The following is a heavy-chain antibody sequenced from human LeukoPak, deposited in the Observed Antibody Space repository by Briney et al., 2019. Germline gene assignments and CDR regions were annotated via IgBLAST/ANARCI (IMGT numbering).Heavy chain of an antibody. Sequence: GGSLRLSCAASGFTFSSYSMNWVRQAPGKGLEWVSSISSSSSYIYYADSVKGRFTISRDNAKNTLYLQMNSLRAEDTAVYYCARGDYCSSTSCYAPSAFDIWGQGTMVTVSS. J-gene: IGHJ3*02. CDR2: ISSSSSYI. D-gene: IGHD2-2*01. V-gene: IGHV3-21*01. CDR1: GFTFSSYS. CDR3: ARGDYCSSTSCYAPSAFDI.